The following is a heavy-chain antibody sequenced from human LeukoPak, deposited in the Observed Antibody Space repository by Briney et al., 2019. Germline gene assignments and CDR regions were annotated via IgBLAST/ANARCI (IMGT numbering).Heavy chain of an antibody. J-gene: IGHJ4*02. CDR1: GGSISSSSYY. Sequence: PSETLSLTCTVSGGSISSSSYYWGWIRQPPGKGLEWIGSIHYSGSTYYNPSLKSRVTISVDTSKNQFSPKLSSVTAADTAVYYCARQQPTYWGQGTLVTVSS. CDR2: IHYSGST. V-gene: IGHV4-39*01. CDR3: ARQQPTY.